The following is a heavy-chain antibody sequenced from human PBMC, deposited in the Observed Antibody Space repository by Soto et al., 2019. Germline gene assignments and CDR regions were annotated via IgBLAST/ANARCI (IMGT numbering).Heavy chain of an antibody. V-gene: IGHV4-30-4*01. CDR2: IYYSGST. CDR1: GGSISSGDYY. J-gene: IGHJ4*02. D-gene: IGHD6-6*01. CDR3: ARVPIAARPIDY. Sequence: PSETLSLTCTVSGGSISSGDYYWGWIRQPPGKGLEWIGYIYYSGSTYYNPSLKSRVTISVDTSKNQFSLKLSSVTAADTAVYYCARVPIAARPIDYWGQGTLVTVSS.